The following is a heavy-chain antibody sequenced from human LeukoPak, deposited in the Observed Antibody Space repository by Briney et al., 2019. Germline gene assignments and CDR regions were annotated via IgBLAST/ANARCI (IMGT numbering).Heavy chain of an antibody. D-gene: IGHD3-9*01. CDR2: IYYSGST. CDR1: GGSISSSSYY. J-gene: IGHJ4*02. V-gene: IGHV4-39*01. CDR3: ARHHFRYFPFDY. Sequence: SETMSLTCTVSGGSISSSSYYWGWIRQPPGKGLEWIGSIYYSGSTYYSPSLKSRVTISVDTSKNQFSLKLSSVTAADTAVYYCARHHFRYFPFDYWGQGTLVTVSS.